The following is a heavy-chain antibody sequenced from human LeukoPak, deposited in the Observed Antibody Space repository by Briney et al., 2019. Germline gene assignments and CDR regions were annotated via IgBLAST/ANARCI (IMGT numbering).Heavy chain of an antibody. D-gene: IGHD2-21*02. CDR3: ARGRGRNRHIVVVTAILRYFDY. V-gene: IGHV4-34*01. CDR2: INHSGST. CDR1: GGSFSGYY. Sequence: SETLSLTCAVYGGSFSGYYWSWIRQPPGKGLEWIGEINHSGSTNYNPSLKSRVTISVDASKNQFSLKLSSVTAADTAVYYCARGRGRNRHIVVVTAILRYFDYWGQGTLVTVSS. J-gene: IGHJ4*02.